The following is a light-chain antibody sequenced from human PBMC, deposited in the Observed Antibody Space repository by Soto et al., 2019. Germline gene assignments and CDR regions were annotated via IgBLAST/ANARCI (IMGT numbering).Light chain of an antibody. J-gene: IGKJ1*01. CDR1: QNINDW. Sequence: DIQMTQSPSTLSASVGDRVTITCRASQNINDWLAWYQQKPGKAPHLLIYRATNLQSGFPSRFSGSGSGTEFTLTISSLQPGDLGIYYCQQFNSYSWTFGQGTKVEIK. CDR3: QQFNSYSWT. CDR2: RAT. V-gene: IGKV1-5*03.